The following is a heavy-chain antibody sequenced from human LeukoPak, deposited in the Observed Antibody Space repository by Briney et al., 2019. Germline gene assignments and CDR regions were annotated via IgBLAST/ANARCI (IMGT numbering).Heavy chain of an antibody. CDR3: ARGEYSSGWYYFDY. CDR2: IKQDGSEK. CDR1: GFTFSSYW. D-gene: IGHD6-19*01. J-gene: IGHJ4*02. V-gene: IGHV3-7*01. Sequence: GGSLRLSCAASGFTFSSYWMSWVRQAPGKGLEWVANIKQDGSEKYYVDSVKGRFTISRDNAKNSLYLQMNSLRAEDTAVYYCARGEYSSGWYYFDYWGQGTLVTVSS.